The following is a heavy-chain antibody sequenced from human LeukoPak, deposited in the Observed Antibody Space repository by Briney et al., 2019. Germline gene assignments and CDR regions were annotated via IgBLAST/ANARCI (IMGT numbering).Heavy chain of an antibody. CDR2: ISWNSGSI. Sequence: GGSLRLSCAASGFTFSTYSMNWVRQAPGKGLEWVSGISWNSGSIGYADSVKGRFTIYRDNAKNSLYLQMNSLRAEDMALYYCAKATDFWSGYTFDYWGQGTLVTVSS. D-gene: IGHD3-3*01. J-gene: IGHJ4*02. V-gene: IGHV3-9*03. CDR1: GFTFSTYS. CDR3: AKATDFWSGYTFDY.